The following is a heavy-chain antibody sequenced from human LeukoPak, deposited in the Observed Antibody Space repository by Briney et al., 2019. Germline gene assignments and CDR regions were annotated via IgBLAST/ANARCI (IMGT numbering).Heavy chain of an antibody. CDR3: ARVRDYYASSDYSDY. CDR1: GYTFTSYY. V-gene: IGHV1-18*04. J-gene: IGHJ4*02. Sequence: ASVTVSFTTSGYTFTSYYVSWVRQAPGQGLEWMGWISGYNAKTKYVQKFQGRITMTIDTSTTTAYMELRSLTSVDTAVYYCARVRDYYASSDYSDYWGQGTLVTVSS. CDR2: ISGYNAKT. D-gene: IGHD3-22*01.